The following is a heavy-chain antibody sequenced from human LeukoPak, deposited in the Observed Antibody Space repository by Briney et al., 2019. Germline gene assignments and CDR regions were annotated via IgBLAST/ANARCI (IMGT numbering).Heavy chain of an antibody. CDR1: GYTFTSYY. CDR2: INPSGGST. D-gene: IGHD3-10*01. V-gene: IGHV1-46*01. Sequence: GASVKLSCKASGYTFTSYYMHWVRQPPGHGLEWMGIINPSGGSTSYAQTFQGRVTMTRDTSTSTVSMELSSLRSEDTAVYYCAREQGVISPFDYWGQGTLVTVSS. CDR3: AREQGVISPFDY. J-gene: IGHJ4*02.